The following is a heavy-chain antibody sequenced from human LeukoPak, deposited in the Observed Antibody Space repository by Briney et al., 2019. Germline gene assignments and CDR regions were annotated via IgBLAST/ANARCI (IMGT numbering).Heavy chain of an antibody. J-gene: IGHJ6*02. CDR1: GFTFSSYA. CDR2: ISGSGGST. V-gene: IGHV3-23*01. Sequence: GMSLRLSCAASGFTFSSYAMSWVRQAPGKGLEWVSAISGSGGSTYYADSVKGRFTISRDNSENTLYLQMNSLRAEDTAVYYCAKVGPYSSSWYDYYYYGMDVWGQGTTVTVSS. D-gene: IGHD6-13*01. CDR3: AKVGPYSSSWYDYYYYGMDV.